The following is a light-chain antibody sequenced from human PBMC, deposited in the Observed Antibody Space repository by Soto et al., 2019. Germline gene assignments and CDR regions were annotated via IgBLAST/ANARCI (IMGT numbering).Light chain of an antibody. CDR2: SNN. Sequence: QSVLTQPPSASGTPGQRVTISCSGSNSNVGSNTLSWYQQLPGSAPKLLIYSNNQRPSGVPDRFSGSKSGTSASLAISGLQSEDEADYYCVAWDGSLNGPLFGGGTQLTVL. J-gene: IGLJ2*01. CDR3: VAWDGSLNGPL. V-gene: IGLV1-44*01. CDR1: NSNVGSNT.